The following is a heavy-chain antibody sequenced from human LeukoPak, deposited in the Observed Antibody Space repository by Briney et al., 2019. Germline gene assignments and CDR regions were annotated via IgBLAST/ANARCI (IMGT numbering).Heavy chain of an antibody. V-gene: IGHV3-23*01. CDR3: AKYVDSSGWYVNFDY. D-gene: IGHD6-19*01. CDR1: GFTFSSYA. J-gene: IGHJ4*02. Sequence: GGSLRLSCAASGFTFSSYAMSWVRQAPGKGLEWVSAISGSRGSTYYADSVKGRFTISRDNSKNTLYLQMNSLRAEDTAVYYCAKYVDSSGWYVNFDYWGQGTLVTVSS. CDR2: ISGSRGST.